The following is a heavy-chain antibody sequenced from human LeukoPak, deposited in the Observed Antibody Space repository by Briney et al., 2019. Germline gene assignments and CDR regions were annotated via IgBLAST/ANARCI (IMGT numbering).Heavy chain of an antibody. V-gene: IGHV4-39*01. CDR1: GGSISSSSYY. CDR3: ARHGDYGDLDY. Sequence: PSETLSLTCTLSGGSISSSSYYWGWIRQPPGKRQEWIGSIYYSGSTYYNPSLKSRVTISVDTSKNQFSLKLSSVTAADTAVYYCARHGDYGDLDYWGQGTLVTVSS. J-gene: IGHJ4*02. D-gene: IGHD4-17*01. CDR2: IYYSGST.